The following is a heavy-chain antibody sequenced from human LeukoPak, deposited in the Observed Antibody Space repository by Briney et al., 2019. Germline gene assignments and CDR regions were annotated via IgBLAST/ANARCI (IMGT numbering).Heavy chain of an antibody. Sequence: GGSLRLSCAASGFTFSDYYMTWIRQAPGKGLEWVSYISSSGSSIYYADSVKGRFTISRDNAKNSLYLQMNSLRAEDTAVYYCARDRGPAYYFDYWGQGTLVTVSS. D-gene: IGHD3-10*01. CDR1: GFTFSDYY. J-gene: IGHJ4*02. CDR2: ISSSGSSI. V-gene: IGHV3-11*01. CDR3: ARDRGPAYYFDY.